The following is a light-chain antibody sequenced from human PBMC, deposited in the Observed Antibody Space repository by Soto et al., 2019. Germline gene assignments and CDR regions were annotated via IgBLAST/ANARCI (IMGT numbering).Light chain of an antibody. CDR1: SGSIASNY. V-gene: IGLV6-57*03. J-gene: IGLJ3*02. Sequence: NFMLTQPPSVSESPGKTVTLSCTRSSGSIASNYVQWYQQRPGSAPTTVIYEDNQRPSGVPDRFSGSIDSSSNSASLTISGLKTEDEADYYCQSYDSSNRWVFGGGTKVTVL. CDR3: QSYDSSNRWV. CDR2: EDN.